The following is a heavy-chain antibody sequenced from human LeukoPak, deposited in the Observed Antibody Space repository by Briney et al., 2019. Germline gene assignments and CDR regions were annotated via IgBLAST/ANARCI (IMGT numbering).Heavy chain of an antibody. Sequence: ASVKVSCKVSGYTLTELSMHWVRQAPGKGLEWMGGFDPEDGETIYAQKFQGRVTMTVDTSTDTAYMELSSLRSEDTAVYYCATDSRYSSSWYTSFNWGQGTLVTVSS. CDR3: ATDSRYSSSWYTSFN. D-gene: IGHD6-13*01. CDR2: FDPEDGET. CDR1: GYTLTELS. V-gene: IGHV1-24*01. J-gene: IGHJ4*02.